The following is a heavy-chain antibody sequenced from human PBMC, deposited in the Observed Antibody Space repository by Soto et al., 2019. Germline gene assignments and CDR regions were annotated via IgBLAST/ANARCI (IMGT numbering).Heavy chain of an antibody. V-gene: IGHV5-51*01. CDR3: ARLPNLFYYYGMDV. CDR2: IYPGDSDT. J-gene: IGHJ6*02. Sequence: PGESLKISCKASGYSLTSSWIAWVRQMPGKGLEWMGIIYPGDSDTKYSPSFQGQVTISADKSISTAYLQWSSLKASDTAIYYCARLPNLFYYYGMDVWGQGTTVTVS. CDR1: GYSLTSSW.